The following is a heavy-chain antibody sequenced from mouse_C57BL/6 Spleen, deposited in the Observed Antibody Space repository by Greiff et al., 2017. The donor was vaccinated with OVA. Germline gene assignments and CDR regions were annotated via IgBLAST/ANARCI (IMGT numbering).Heavy chain of an antibody. CDR1: GYTFTNYW. CDR2: IYPGGGYT. CDR3: ASVGLYSNLSYWYIDV. J-gene: IGHJ1*03. Sequence: VQLQQSGAELVRPGTSVKMSCTASGYTFTNYWIGWVKQRPGHGLEWIGDIYPGGGYTNYNEKFKGKATLTADKSSSTAYMQLSSLTSEDSAIYYCASVGLYSNLSYWYIDVWGTGTTVTVSS. D-gene: IGHD2-5*01. V-gene: IGHV1-63*01.